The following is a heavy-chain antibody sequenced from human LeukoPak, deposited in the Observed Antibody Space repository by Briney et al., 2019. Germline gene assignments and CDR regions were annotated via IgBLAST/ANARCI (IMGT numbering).Heavy chain of an antibody. Sequence: GVSLRLFCAASGFTFRTLDFNWVRQAPGRGLEWVSSIDRSGSYIYYADSVKGRFTISRDNAKNSLYLQMDSLRAEDTAVYYCGMRGLTFDWGQGTLVTVSS. CDR3: GMRGLTFD. V-gene: IGHV3-21*01. J-gene: IGHJ4*02. D-gene: IGHD3-22*01. CDR1: GFTFRTLD. CDR2: IDRSGSYI.